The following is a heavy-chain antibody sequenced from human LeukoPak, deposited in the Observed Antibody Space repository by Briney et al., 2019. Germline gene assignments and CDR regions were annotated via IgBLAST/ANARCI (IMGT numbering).Heavy chain of an antibody. CDR3: AREVLWFGEFFDAFDI. Sequence: GGSLRLSCAASGFTFSTYTMNWVRQAPGQGLEWVSYISSSSSNIFYADSVKGRFTISRDNAKNSLYLQMNSLRAEDTAVYYCAREVLWFGEFFDAFDIWGQGTMVTVSS. J-gene: IGHJ3*02. V-gene: IGHV3-48*01. D-gene: IGHD3-10*01. CDR1: GFTFSTYT. CDR2: ISSSSSNI.